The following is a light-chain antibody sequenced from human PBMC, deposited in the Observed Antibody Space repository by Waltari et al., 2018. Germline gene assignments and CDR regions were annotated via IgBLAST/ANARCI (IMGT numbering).Light chain of an antibody. Sequence: SYEVTQPPSVSVSPGQTASITCSGDKLEDKYVCWYQQKPGQSPMLVLHQDNKRPSGSPERFSGFNSGNTATLTISETQALDEADYYGQAWDRNTYVVFGGGTKLTVL. CDR1: KLEDKY. CDR2: QDN. CDR3: QAWDRNTYVV. V-gene: IGLV3-1*01. J-gene: IGLJ2*01.